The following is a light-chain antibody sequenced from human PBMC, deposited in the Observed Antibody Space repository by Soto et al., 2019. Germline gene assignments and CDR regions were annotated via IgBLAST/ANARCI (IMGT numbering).Light chain of an antibody. V-gene: IGKV3-20*01. Sequence: DIVLTQSPGTLSLSPGERATLSCRASQNVRNTYLAWYQQKAGQAPRLLIYAASSRATGIPDRFSGSGSGTDFTLTITGLAPEYFAVYYCQQYGSSPDLITFGTGTKVDIK. CDR2: AAS. CDR1: QNVRNTY. CDR3: QQYGSSPDLIT. J-gene: IGKJ3*01.